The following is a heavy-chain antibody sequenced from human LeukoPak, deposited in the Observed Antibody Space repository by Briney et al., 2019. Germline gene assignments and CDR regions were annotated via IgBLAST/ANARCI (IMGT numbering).Heavy chain of an antibody. D-gene: IGHD1-20*01. CDR2: IKQGGSEK. J-gene: IGHJ5*01. CDR1: GIILSSYW. CDR3: AREFRSGYNCRWFDY. Sequence: PGGSLRLSCAASGIILSSYWMSWVRQAPGKGLEWVANIKQGGSEKWYVDSVKGRFTISRDNAKNSLYLQMNSLRVEDTAVYYCAREFRSGYNCRWFDYWGQGTLVTVSS. V-gene: IGHV3-7*01.